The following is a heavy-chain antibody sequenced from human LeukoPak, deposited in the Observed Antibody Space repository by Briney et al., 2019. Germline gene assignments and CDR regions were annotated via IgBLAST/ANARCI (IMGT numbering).Heavy chain of an antibody. D-gene: IGHD2-21*02. V-gene: IGHV3-11*04. CDR1: GFTFSDYY. Sequence: GGSLRLSCAASGFTFSDYYMSWIRQAPGKGLEWVSYISSSGSTIYYADSVKGRFTVSRDNAKNTLYLQMNSLRAEDTAVYYCAREDFNDYYFDYWGQGTLVTVSS. CDR2: ISSSGSTI. J-gene: IGHJ4*02. CDR3: AREDFNDYYFDY.